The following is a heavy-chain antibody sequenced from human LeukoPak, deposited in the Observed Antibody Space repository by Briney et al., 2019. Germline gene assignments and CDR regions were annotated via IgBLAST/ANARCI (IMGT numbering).Heavy chain of an antibody. CDR3: ARANSAYYDSGSFYSPGY. V-gene: IGHV1-69*05. Sequence: SVKVSCKASGDTFTNYTISWVRQAPGQGLEWVGGIIPVFGTVKYAQKLQGRVTITTDESTSTVYMELSSLRSEDTAVYYCARANSAYYDSGSFYSPGYWGRGTLVTVSS. D-gene: IGHD3-10*01. CDR2: IIPVFGTV. J-gene: IGHJ4*02. CDR1: GDTFTNYT.